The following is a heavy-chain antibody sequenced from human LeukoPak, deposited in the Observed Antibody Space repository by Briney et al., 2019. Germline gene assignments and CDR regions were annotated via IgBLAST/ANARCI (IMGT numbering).Heavy chain of an antibody. V-gene: IGHV3-11*04. Sequence: PGGSLRLSCVASGFTFSDYMSWIRQAPGKGLEWVSFISSSGSVIYYTDSVKGRLTISRDNAKNSLFLQMNSLTVEDTAVYFCARDSIENYYYYMDVWGKGTTVTVSS. CDR3: ARDSIENYYYYMDV. CDR1: GFTFSDY. D-gene: IGHD3-3*02. J-gene: IGHJ6*03. CDR2: ISSSGSVI.